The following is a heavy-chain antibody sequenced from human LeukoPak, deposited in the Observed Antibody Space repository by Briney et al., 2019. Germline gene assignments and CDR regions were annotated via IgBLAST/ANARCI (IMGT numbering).Heavy chain of an antibody. Sequence: SETLSLTCTVSGGSISSYYWSWIRQPPGKGLEWIGYIYYSGSTNYNPSLKSRVTISVDTSKSQFSLKLSSVTAADTAVYYCARREVTVVRGVRYNWFDPWGQGTLVTVSS. V-gene: IGHV4-59*08. CDR3: ARREVTVVRGVRYNWFDP. CDR1: GGSISSYY. CDR2: IYYSGST. D-gene: IGHD3-10*01. J-gene: IGHJ5*02.